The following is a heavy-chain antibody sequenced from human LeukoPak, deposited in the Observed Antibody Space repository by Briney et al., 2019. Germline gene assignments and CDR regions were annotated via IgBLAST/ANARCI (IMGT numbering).Heavy chain of an antibody. Sequence: GASVKASCKASGYTFTSYAMHWVRQAPGQRLEWMGWINAGNGNTKYSQKFQGRVTITRDTSASTAYMELSSLRSEDTAVYYCARAGYCSGAACYAEGIDYWGQGTLVTVSS. D-gene: IGHD2-2*01. CDR2: INAGNGNT. CDR3: ARAGYCSGAACYAEGIDY. V-gene: IGHV1-3*01. J-gene: IGHJ4*02. CDR1: GYTFTSYA.